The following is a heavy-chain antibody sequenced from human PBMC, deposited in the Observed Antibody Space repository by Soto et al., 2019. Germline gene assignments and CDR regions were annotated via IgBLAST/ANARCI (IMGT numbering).Heavy chain of an antibody. J-gene: IGHJ4*02. D-gene: IGHD3-10*01. CDR2: IWYDGSNK. V-gene: IGHV3-33*01. CDR1: GFTFSSYG. CDR3: ARDPRYYGSGSDY. Sequence: GGSLRLSCAASGFTFSSYGMHWVRQAPGKGLEWVAVIWYDGSNKYYADSVKGRFTISRDNSKNTLYLQMNSLRAEDTAVYYCARDPRYYGSGSDYWGQGTLVTVSS.